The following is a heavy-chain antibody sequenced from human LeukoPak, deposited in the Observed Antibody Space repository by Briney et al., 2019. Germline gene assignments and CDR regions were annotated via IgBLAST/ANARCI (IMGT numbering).Heavy chain of an antibody. CDR2: IIPILGIA. J-gene: IGHJ4*02. D-gene: IGHD3-22*01. V-gene: IGHV1-69*04. Sequence: ASVKFSCKASGGTFSSYAISWVRQAPGQGLEWMGRIIPILGIANYAQKFQGRVTITADNSTSTAYMELSSLRSEDTAVYYCARYSSGSHFDYWGQGTLVTVSS. CDR3: ARYSSGSHFDY. CDR1: GGTFSSYA.